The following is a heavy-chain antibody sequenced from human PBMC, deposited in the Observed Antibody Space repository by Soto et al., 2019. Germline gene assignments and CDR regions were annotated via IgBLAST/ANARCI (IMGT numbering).Heavy chain of an antibody. Sequence: SVKVSCKASGYTFTSYDINWVRQATGQGLEWMGWMNPNSGNTGYAQKFQGRVTMTRNTSISTAYMELSSLRSEDTAVYYCARIVLSGGAFDIWGQGTMVTVSS. CDR1: GYTFTSYD. V-gene: IGHV1-8*01. D-gene: IGHD2-8*01. J-gene: IGHJ3*02. CDR3: ARIVLSGGAFDI. CDR2: MNPNSGNT.